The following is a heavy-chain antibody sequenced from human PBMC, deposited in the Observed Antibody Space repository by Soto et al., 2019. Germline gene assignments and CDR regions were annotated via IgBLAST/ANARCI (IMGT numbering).Heavy chain of an antibody. CDR1: GYTFTSYG. J-gene: IGHJ4*02. V-gene: IGHV1-18*01. CDR3: ARSPDVAVAGTISDY. CDR2: ISAYNGNT. Sequence: ASVKFSCKASGYTFTSYGISWVRQAPGQGLEWMGWISAYNGNTNYAQKLQGRVTMTTDTSTSTAYMELRSLRSDDTAVYYCARSPDVAVAGTISDYWGQGTLVTVS. D-gene: IGHD6-19*01.